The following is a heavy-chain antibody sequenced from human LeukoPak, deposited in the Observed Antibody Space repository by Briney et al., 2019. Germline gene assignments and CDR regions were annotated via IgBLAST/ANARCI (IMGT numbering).Heavy chain of an antibody. CDR2: IKQDGSEK. CDR1: GFTFSSYW. J-gene: IGHJ5*02. D-gene: IGHD1-14*01. V-gene: IGHV3-7*04. Sequence: PGGSLRLSCAASGFTFSSYWMSWVRQAPGKGLEWVANIKQDGSEKYYVDSVKGRFTISRDNAKNSLYLQMNSLRAEDTAVYYCARDLRPGFSDRNWFDPWGQGTLVTVSS. CDR3: ARDLRPGFSDRNWFDP.